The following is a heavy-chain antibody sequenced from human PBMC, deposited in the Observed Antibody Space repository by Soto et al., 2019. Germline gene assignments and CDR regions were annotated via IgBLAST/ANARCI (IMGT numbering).Heavy chain of an antibody. D-gene: IGHD2-21*02. J-gene: IGHJ4*02. CDR3: ARAHPHIVVVTATFLFDY. V-gene: IGHV4-61*01. Sequence: QVQLQESGPGLVKPSETLSLTCTVSGGSVSSGSYYWSWIRQPPGKGLEWIGYIYYSGSTNYNPSLKCRVTISVDTSKNQFSLKLSSVTAADTAVYYCARAHPHIVVVTATFLFDYWGQGTLVTVSS. CDR2: IYYSGST. CDR1: GGSVSSGSYY.